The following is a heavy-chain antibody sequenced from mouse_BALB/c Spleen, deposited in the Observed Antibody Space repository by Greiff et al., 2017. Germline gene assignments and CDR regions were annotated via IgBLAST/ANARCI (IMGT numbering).Heavy chain of an antibody. Sequence: EVKLVESGGGLVKPGGSLKLSCAASGFTFSSYAMSWVRQSPEKRLEWVAEISSGGSYTYYPDTVTGRFTISRDNAKNTLYLEMSSLRSEDTAMYYCARAYYRYDGSPFAYWGQGTLVTVSA. CDR1: GFTFSSYA. CDR3: ARAYYRYDGSPFAY. J-gene: IGHJ3*01. D-gene: IGHD2-14*01. CDR2: ISSGGSYT. V-gene: IGHV5-9-4*01.